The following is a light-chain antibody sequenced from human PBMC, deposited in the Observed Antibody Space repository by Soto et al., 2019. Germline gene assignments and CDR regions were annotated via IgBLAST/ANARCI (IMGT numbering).Light chain of an antibody. J-gene: IGLJ2*01. V-gene: IGLV1-40*01. CDR1: SSNIGAGYD. Sequence: QSVLTQPPSVSGAPGQRVTISCTGSSSNIGAGYDVHWYQQLPGTAPKLLIYGNNNRPSGVPGRFSGSRSGTSASLAITGLQAEDEADYYCQSYDSSLNGGVFGGGTKLTVL. CDR3: QSYDSSLNGGV. CDR2: GNN.